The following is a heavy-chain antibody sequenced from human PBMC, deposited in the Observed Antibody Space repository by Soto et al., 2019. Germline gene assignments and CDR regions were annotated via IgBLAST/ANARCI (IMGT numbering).Heavy chain of an antibody. CDR1: GYTFTSYG. D-gene: IGHD6-13*01. Sequence: QVQLVQSGAEVKKPGASVKVSCKASGYTFTSYGISWVRQAPGQGLEWMGWISAYNGNTNYAQKLQGRVTMTTDTSTSTAYVELRSLRSDDTAVYYCARAAAAAGRGGFGWDWGQGTLVTVSS. J-gene: IGHJ4*02. CDR3: ARAAAAAGRGGFGWD. V-gene: IGHV1-18*04. CDR2: ISAYNGNT.